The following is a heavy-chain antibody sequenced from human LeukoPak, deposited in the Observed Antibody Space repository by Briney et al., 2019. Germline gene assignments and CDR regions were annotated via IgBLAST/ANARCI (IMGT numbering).Heavy chain of an antibody. V-gene: IGHV4-31*03. CDR3: ARTGIAAALDY. J-gene: IGHJ4*02. CDR1: GGSISSGGYY. CDR2: IYYSGST. Sequence: SETLSLTCHVSGGSISSGGYYWSWIRQHPGKGLEWIGYIYYSGSTYYNPSLKSRVTISVDTSKNQFSLKLSSVTAADTAVYYCARTGIAAALDYWGQGTLVTVSS. D-gene: IGHD6-13*01.